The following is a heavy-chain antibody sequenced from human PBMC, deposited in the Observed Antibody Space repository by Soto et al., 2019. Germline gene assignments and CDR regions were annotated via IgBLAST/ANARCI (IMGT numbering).Heavy chain of an antibody. Sequence: SETLSLTCTVSGGSISSSSYYWGWIRQPPGKGLEWIGSIYNSGSTYYNPSLKSRVTISVNTSKNQLSLKLRSVTAADTAVYYCARRLYYDSSGFEGGGMDVWGQGTTVTVSS. CDR1: GGSISSSSYY. CDR3: ARRLYYDSSGFEGGGMDV. CDR2: IYNSGST. V-gene: IGHV4-39*01. J-gene: IGHJ6*02. D-gene: IGHD3-22*01.